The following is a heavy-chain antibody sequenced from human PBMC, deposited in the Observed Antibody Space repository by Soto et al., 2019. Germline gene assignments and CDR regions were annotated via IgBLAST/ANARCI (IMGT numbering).Heavy chain of an antibody. Sequence: GGSLRLSCAASGFTLSSYAMSWVRQAPGKGLEWVSVISGSGGDTYYADSGKGRFTISRDSSKNTLYLQMNSLRAEDTAVYYWAKDLGGVFGELVAWGQGTLVTVSS. CDR3: AKDLGGVFGELVA. V-gene: IGHV3-23*01. D-gene: IGHD3-10*02. J-gene: IGHJ5*02. CDR2: ISGSGGDT. CDR1: GFTLSSYA.